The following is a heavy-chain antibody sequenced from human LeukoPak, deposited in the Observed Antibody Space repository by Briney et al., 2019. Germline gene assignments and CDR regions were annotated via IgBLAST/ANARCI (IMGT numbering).Heavy chain of an antibody. CDR2: IYHSGST. CDR3: ARGRRDLLWFGEPHYFDY. J-gene: IGHJ4*02. Sequence: SETLSLTCAVSGGSISSGGYSWSWIRQPPGKGLEWIGYIYHSGSTYYNPSLKSRATISVDRSKNQFSLKLSSVTAADTAVYYCARGRRDLLWFGEPHYFDYWGQGTLVTVSS. CDR1: GGSISSGGYS. D-gene: IGHD3-10*01. V-gene: IGHV4-30-2*01.